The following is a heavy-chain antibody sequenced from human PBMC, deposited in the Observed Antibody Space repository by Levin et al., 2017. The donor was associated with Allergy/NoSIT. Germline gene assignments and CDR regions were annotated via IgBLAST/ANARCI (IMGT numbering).Heavy chain of an antibody. CDR2: IDCDDGK. Sequence: SGPTLVKPTQTLTLTCTFSGFSLTTSGMRVGWIRQPPGKALEWLARIDCDDGKFYSASLKTRLTISKDTSRNQVVLTMTNMDPVDTATYYCARAYCDSATCYLGYYFDYWGQGTLVTVSS. CDR3: ARAYCDSATCYLGYYFDY. J-gene: IGHJ4*02. CDR1: GFSLTTSGMR. D-gene: IGHD2-2*01. V-gene: IGHV2-70*04.